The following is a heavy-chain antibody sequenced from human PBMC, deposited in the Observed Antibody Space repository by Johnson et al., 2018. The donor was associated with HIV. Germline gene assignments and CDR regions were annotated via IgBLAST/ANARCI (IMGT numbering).Heavy chain of an antibody. CDR1: GFTFSTYD. CDR2: IGTRSDT. CDR3: ARGDNAAAGDAFDI. D-gene: IGHD6-13*01. J-gene: IGHJ3*02. Sequence: VQLVESGGGLVKPGGSLRLSCAASGFTFSTYDMHWVRQTTGKGLEWVSSIGTRSDTFYPDSVKGRFTISRDNSKNTVYLQMNSLRAEDTAVYFCARGDNAAAGDAFDIWGQGTMVTVSS. V-gene: IGHV3-13*01.